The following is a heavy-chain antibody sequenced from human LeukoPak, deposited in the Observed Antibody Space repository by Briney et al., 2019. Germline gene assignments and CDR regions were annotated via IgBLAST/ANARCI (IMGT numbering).Heavy chain of an antibody. D-gene: IGHD2-2*01. V-gene: IGHV4-59*01. CDR3: ARALVPAAIYYYYYMDV. CDR2: IYYSGST. CDR1: GGSISSYY. J-gene: IGHJ6*03. Sequence: SETLSLTCTVSGGSISSYYWSWIRQPPGKGLEWIGYIYYSGSTNYNPSLKSRVTISVDTSKNQFSLKLSSVTAADTAVYYCARALVPAAIYYYYYMDVWGKGTTVTVSS.